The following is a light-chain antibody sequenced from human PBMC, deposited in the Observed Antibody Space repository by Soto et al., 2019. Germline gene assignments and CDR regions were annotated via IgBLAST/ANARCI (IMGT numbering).Light chain of an antibody. CDR3: QSYDSSLVV. J-gene: IGLJ2*01. Sequence: QSVLTQPPSVSGAPGQRVTISCTGSSSNIGAGYDVHWYQQLPGTAPKLLIYGNNNRPSGVPDRFSGSKSGASASLVITGLQAEDEADYYCQSYDSSLVVFGRGTKVTVL. V-gene: IGLV1-40*01. CDR2: GNN. CDR1: SSNIGAGYD.